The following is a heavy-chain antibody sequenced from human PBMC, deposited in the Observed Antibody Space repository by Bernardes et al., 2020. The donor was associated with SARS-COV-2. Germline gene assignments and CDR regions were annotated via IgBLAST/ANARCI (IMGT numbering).Heavy chain of an antibody. V-gene: IGHV4-61*01. CDR2: VSYNGNN. J-gene: IGHJ4*02. CDR1: RDSVSSGPYH. D-gene: IGHD6-25*01. CDR3: LGYMVGGGGLGY. Sequence: SETLSLTCTVSRDSVSSGPYHWSWIRQPPGKGLEWIGHVSYNGNNKYNPSLKSRGTISEDTSNNQFFLKLTSVTAADTAVYFCLGYMVGGGGLGYWGQGIAVTVSS.